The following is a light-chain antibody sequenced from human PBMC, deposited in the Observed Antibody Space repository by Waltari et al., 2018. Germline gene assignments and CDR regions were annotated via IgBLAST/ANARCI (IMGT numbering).Light chain of an antibody. CDR2: GAS. CDR1: QSVSRA. V-gene: IGKV3-20*01. J-gene: IGKJ1*01. Sequence: EIVLTQSPGTLSLSLGERATVSCRASQSVSRALAWYQQKPGQAPRLLIYGASTRATGSPDRFSGSGSVTDFSLTISRLEPDDFAVYYCQHYLRLPVTFGQGTTVEI. CDR3: QHYLRLPVT.